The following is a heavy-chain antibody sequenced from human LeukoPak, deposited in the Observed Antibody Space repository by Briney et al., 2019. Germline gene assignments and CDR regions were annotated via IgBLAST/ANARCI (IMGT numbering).Heavy chain of an antibody. CDR3: TTDPRYYYDSSGPLLDY. V-gene: IGHV3-15*01. CDR2: IKSKTDGGTT. CDR1: GFTFSNAW. D-gene: IGHD3-22*01. Sequence: GGSLRLSCAASGFTFSNAWMSWVRQAPGKGLEWVGRIKSKTDGGTTDYAAPVKGRFTISRDDSKNTLYLQMNSLKTEDTAVYYCTTDPRYYYDSSGPLLDYWGQGTLVTVSS. J-gene: IGHJ4*02.